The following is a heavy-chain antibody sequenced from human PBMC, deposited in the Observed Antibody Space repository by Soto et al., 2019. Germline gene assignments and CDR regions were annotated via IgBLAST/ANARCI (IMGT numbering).Heavy chain of an antibody. J-gene: IGHJ3*02. CDR3: AHRTDGLYYYIWGSYRNDAFDI. D-gene: IGHD3-16*02. CDR1: GFSLSTSGVG. Sequence: QITLKESGPTLVKPTQTLTLTCTFSGFSLSTSGVGVGWIRQPPGKALEWLALIYWDDDKRYSPSLKSRLTITKDTSKNQVVLTMTNMDRVDTATYYCAHRTDGLYYYIWGSYRNDAFDIWGQGTMVTVSS. V-gene: IGHV2-5*02. CDR2: IYWDDDK.